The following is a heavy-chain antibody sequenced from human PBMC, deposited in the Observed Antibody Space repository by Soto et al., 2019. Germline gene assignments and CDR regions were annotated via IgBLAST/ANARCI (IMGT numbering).Heavy chain of an antibody. D-gene: IGHD6-13*01. CDR3: ARDHSSSWYGRAYYYGMDV. Sequence: ASVKVSCKASGYTFTGYYMHWVRQAPGQGLEWMGWINPNSGGTNYAQKFQGWVTMTRDTSISTAYMELSRLRSDDTAVYYCARDHSSSWYGRAYYYGMDVWGQGTTVTVSS. J-gene: IGHJ6*02. V-gene: IGHV1-2*04. CDR2: INPNSGGT. CDR1: GYTFTGYY.